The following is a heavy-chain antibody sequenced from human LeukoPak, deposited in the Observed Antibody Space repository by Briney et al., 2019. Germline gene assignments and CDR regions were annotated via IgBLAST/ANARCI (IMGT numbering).Heavy chain of an antibody. D-gene: IGHD6-6*01. CDR1: GGSLSSGDYY. CDR3: ARESSIAARRYYFDY. V-gene: IGHV4-30-4*08. Sequence: SETLSLTCTVFGGSLSSGDYYGSSIRQPPGKGLGWIGYIYYSGSTYYNPSLKSRVTISVDTSKNQFSLKLSSVTAADTAVYYCARESSIAARRYYFDYWGRGPRVTVSA. CDR2: IYYSGST. J-gene: IGHJ4*02.